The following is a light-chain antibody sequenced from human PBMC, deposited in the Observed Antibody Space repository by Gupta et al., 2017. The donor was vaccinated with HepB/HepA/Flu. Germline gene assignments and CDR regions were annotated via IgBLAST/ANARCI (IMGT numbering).Light chain of an antibody. J-gene: IGKJ3*01. CDR3: QQRSNWPPFT. V-gene: IGKV3-11*01. CDR2: DAS. CDR1: QSVSSY. Sequence: EIVLTQSPAPLPLSPGERATLSCRASQSVSSYLAWYQQKPGQAPRLLIYDASNRATGIPARFSGSGSGTDFTLTISSLEPEDFALYYCQQRSNWPPFTFGPGTKVEIK.